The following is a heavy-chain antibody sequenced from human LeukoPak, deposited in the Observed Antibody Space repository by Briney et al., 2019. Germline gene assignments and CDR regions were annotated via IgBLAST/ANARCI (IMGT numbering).Heavy chain of an antibody. J-gene: IGHJ5*02. D-gene: IGHD1-1*01. CDR1: GFTFSSYS. CDR2: ISSSSSYI. V-gene: IGHV3-21*01. Sequence: PGGSLRLSCAASGFTFSSYSMNWVRQAPGKGLEWVSSISSSSSYIYYADSVKGRFTISRDNAKNSLYLQVNSLRAEDTAVYYCARDSSPPAQRTTTGFDPWGQGTLVTVSS. CDR3: ARDSSPPAQRTTTGFDP.